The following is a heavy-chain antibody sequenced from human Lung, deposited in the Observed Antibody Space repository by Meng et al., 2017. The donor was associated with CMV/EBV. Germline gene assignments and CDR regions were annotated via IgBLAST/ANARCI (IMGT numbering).Heavy chain of an antibody. V-gene: IGHV1-46*01. D-gene: IGHD2-2*02. CDR1: GYTFTSYY. J-gene: IGHJ1*01. CDR3: ARLYCSSTSCYTAGYFQH. Sequence: SVKVSCKASGYTFTSYYMHWVRQAPGQGLEWMGIINPSGGSTSYAQKLQGRVTMTRDTSTSTVYMELSSLRSEDTAVYYCARLYCSSTSCYTAGYFQHWGQGXLVTVSS. CDR2: INPSGGST.